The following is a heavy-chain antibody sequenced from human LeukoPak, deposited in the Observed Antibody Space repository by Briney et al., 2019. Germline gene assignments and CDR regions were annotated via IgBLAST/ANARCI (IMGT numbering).Heavy chain of an antibody. D-gene: IGHD3-10*01. CDR3: ARGENYYGSGSYSDYYYYYMDV. CDR2: INSDESIT. J-gene: IGHJ6*03. V-gene: IGHV3-74*01. Sequence: GGSLRLSCAASGFTFDDYGMSWVRQAPGKGLVWVSRINSDESITTYADSVKGRFTISRDSAKNSLYLQINSLRAEDTAVYYCARGENYYGSGSYSDYYYYYMDVWGKGTTVTISS. CDR1: GFTFDDYG.